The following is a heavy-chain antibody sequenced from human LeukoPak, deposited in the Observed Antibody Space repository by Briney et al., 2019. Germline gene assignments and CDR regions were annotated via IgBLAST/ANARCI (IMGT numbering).Heavy chain of an antibody. CDR2: IYHSGST. CDR1: GYSISSGYY. J-gene: IGHJ4*02. Sequence: SETLSLTCTVSGYSISSGYYWGWIRQPPGKGLEWIGSIYHSGSTNYNPSLKSRVTMSVDTSKNQFSLKLSSVTAADTAVYYCARGLSHSSGYYYYWGQGTLVTVSS. D-gene: IGHD3-22*01. V-gene: IGHV4-38-2*02. CDR3: ARGLSHSSGYYYY.